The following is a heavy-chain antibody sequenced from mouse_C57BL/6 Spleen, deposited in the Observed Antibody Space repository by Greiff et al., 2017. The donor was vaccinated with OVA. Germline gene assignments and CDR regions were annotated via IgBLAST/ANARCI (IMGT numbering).Heavy chain of an antibody. J-gene: IGHJ3*01. Sequence: EVKLMESGPGMVKPSQSLSLTCTVTGYSITSGYDWHWIRHFPGNKLEWMGYISYSGSTNYNPSLKSRISITHDTSKNHFFLKLNSVTTEDTATYYCARGDSSGYVAYWGQGTLVTVSA. CDR1: GYSITSGYD. V-gene: IGHV3-1*01. CDR3: ARGDSSGYVAY. D-gene: IGHD3-2*02. CDR2: ISYSGST.